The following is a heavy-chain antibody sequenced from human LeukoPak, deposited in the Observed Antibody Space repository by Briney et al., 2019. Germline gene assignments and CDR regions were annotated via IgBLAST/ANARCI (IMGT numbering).Heavy chain of an antibody. D-gene: IGHD6-19*01. Sequence: SETLSLTCTVSGGSISNYFWSWIRQPPGKGLEWIGFITYSGSTDHNPSLKSRVTISVDASKNQFSLKLTSVTAADTAVYYCVRHTTSGWYQVIYWGQGTLVTVSS. CDR3: VRHTTSGWYQVIY. J-gene: IGHJ4*02. CDR1: GGSISNYF. V-gene: IGHV4-59*01. CDR2: ITYSGST.